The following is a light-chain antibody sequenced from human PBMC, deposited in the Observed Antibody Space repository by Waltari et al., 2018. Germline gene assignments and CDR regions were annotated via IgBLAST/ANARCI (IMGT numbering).Light chain of an antibody. V-gene: IGLV3-21*02. CDR1: TIGSKS. CDR2: DDD. CDR3: QVWDNYADLVI. Sequence: SSVLTQPPSVSVAPGQTATITCGGNTIGSKSVHWYQQKPGQAPVLVVYDDDVRPPGIPERISGSNSANTASLTINRVEVGDEAAYFCQVWDNYADLVIFGGGTKLTVL. J-gene: IGLJ2*01.